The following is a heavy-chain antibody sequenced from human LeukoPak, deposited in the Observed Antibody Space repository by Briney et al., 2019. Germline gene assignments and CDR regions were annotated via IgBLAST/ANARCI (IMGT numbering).Heavy chain of an antibody. CDR3: AGDLLTGYDILTGYPPLAY. CDR2: ISAYNGNT. CDR1: GYTFTSYG. D-gene: IGHD3-9*01. J-gene: IGHJ4*02. Sequence: ASVKVSCKASGYTFTSYGISWVRQAPGQGLEWMGWISAYNGNTNYAQKLQGRVTMTTDTSTSTAYMELRSLRSDDTAVYYCAGDLLTGYDILTGYPPLAYWGQGTLVTVSS. V-gene: IGHV1-18*04.